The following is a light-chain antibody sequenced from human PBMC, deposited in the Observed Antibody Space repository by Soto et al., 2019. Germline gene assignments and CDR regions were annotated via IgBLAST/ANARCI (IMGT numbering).Light chain of an antibody. CDR1: HDINNF. V-gene: IGKV1-33*01. CDR3: HQYDTVPYA. J-gene: IGKJ3*01. CDR2: DAS. Sequence: DTQMTQSPSSLSASVGDRVTITCQASHDINNFVNWYQHRPGKAPKLLIYDASNLETGVPSRFSGSGSGTQFTFTINSLQPEAVATYFCHQYDTVPYAFGPGTKVDLK.